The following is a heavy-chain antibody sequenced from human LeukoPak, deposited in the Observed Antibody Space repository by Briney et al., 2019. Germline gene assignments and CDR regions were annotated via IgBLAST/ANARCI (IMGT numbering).Heavy chain of an antibody. CDR3: SRPYSGWDLYPFDY. Sequence: SGGSLRLSCEASGFSFSDSAVHWVRQASGKGLEWVGRIRWKEYNYATAYAASVRGRFTISRDDSKNTAYLQMNSLKAEDTAVYYCSRPYSGWDLYPFDYWGQGVLVTVSS. V-gene: IGHV3-73*01. CDR1: GFSFSDSA. CDR2: IRWKEYNYAT. D-gene: IGHD6-19*01. J-gene: IGHJ4*02.